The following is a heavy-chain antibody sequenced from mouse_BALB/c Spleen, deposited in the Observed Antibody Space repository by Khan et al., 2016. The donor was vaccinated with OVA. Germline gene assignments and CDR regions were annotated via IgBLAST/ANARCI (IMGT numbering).Heavy chain of an antibody. CDR1: GYTFTDYI. J-gene: IGHJ3*01. Sequence: VQLQESGPELVKPGASLKVSCKAAGYTFTDYIIGWVKQSTRQGLEWIGDIFPGSDTPYYNEKFKDKATLTADKSSNTAYMQLSSLTSEDSAVYFCARGGYSVFADWGQGTLVTVSA. V-gene: IGHV1-77*01. CDR3: ARGGYSVFAD. CDR2: IFPGSDTP.